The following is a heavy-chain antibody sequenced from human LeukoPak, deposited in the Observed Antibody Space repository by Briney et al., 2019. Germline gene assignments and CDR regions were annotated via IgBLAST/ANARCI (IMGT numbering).Heavy chain of an antibody. J-gene: IGHJ4*02. Sequence: SETLSLTCTVSGGSISSGAYYWSWIRQHPGKGLEWIGYIYYSGSTYYNPSLRSRVTISVDKSKNQFSLKLSSVTAADTAVYYCACIVGATPDDYWGQGTLVTVSS. CDR2: IYYSGST. V-gene: IGHV4-31*09. CDR3: ACIVGATPDDY. D-gene: IGHD1-26*01. CDR1: GGSISSGAYY.